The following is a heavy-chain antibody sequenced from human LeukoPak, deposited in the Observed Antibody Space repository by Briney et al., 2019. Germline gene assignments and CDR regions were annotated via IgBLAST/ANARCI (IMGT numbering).Heavy chain of an antibody. Sequence: GGSLRLSCAASGFTFRSYWMHWVRQAPGKGLVWVSHIDTDGSTATYADSVRGRFTISRDNAKNTLYLQMNSLSAEDTAVYYCARNLYDSGGYYQGLDYWGQGTLVTVSS. V-gene: IGHV3-74*01. CDR2: IDTDGSTA. CDR1: GFTFRSYW. D-gene: IGHD3-22*01. J-gene: IGHJ4*02. CDR3: ARNLYDSGGYYQGLDY.